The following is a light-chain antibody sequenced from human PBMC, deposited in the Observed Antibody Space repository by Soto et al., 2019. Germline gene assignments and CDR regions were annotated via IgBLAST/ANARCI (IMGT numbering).Light chain of an antibody. J-gene: IGKJ4*01. Sequence: DIQMTQSPSALSASVGDRVTLTCRASQSISNWLAWYHQKPAKAPHLLIYKASGLETGVPARFSGSGSGTEFTLTISSLQPDDSATYYCQHYSNYPPTFGGGTKVEIK. CDR2: KAS. V-gene: IGKV1-5*03. CDR1: QSISNW. CDR3: QHYSNYPPT.